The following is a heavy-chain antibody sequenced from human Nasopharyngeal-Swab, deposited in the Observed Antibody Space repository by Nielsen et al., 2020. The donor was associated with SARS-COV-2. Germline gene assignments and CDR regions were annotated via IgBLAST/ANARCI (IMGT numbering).Heavy chain of an antibody. CDR2: IWYDGSNK. J-gene: IGHJ4*02. CDR3: ARESSWPKGGFDY. V-gene: IGHV3-33*01. D-gene: IGHD2-15*01. Sequence: GRQAPGKGLEWVAVIWYDGSNKYYADSVKGRFTISRDNSKNTLYLQMNSLRAEDTAVYYCARESSWPKGGFDYWGQGTRVTVSS.